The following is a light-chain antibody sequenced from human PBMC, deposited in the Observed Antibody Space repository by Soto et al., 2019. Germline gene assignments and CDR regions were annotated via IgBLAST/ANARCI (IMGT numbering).Light chain of an antibody. CDR1: NSDVGDHNY. Sequence: SALTQPASVSGSPGQSITISCAGINSDVGDHNYVSWYQQHPGKAPRLLIYEVSNRPSGISNRFSGSKSGNTASLIISGLQAEDEADYYCGSYSSGNTVVLGGGTKLTVL. CDR3: GSYSSGNTVV. V-gene: IGLV2-14*01. J-gene: IGLJ2*01. CDR2: EVS.